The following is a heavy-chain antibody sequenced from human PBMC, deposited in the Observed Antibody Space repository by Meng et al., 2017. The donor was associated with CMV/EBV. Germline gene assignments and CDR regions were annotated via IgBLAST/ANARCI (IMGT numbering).Heavy chain of an antibody. CDR1: GFTFSSYS. CDR3: ARDGCGGDCYFNY. V-gene: IGHV3-21*01. D-gene: IGHD2-21*01. CDR2: ISSSSSYI. J-gene: IGHJ4*02. Sequence: AASGFTFSSYSMNWVRQAPGKGLEWGSSISSSSSYIYYADSVKGRFTISRDNAKNSLYLQMNSLRAEDTAVYYCARDGCGGDCYFNYWGQGTLVTVSS.